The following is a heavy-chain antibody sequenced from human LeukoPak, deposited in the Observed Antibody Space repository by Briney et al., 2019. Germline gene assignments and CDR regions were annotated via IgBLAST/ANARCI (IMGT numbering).Heavy chain of an antibody. CDR3: ARDQYYDFWSGYKYHYYGMDV. V-gene: IGHV4-34*01. D-gene: IGHD3-3*01. CDR2: INHSGST. CDR1: GGSFSGYY. J-gene: IGHJ6*02. Sequence: PSETLSLTCAVYGGSFSGYYWSWIRQPPGKGLEWIGEINHSGSTNYNPSLKSRVTISVDTSKNQFSLKLSSVTAADTAVYYCARDQYYDFWSGYKYHYYGMDVWGQGTTVTVSS.